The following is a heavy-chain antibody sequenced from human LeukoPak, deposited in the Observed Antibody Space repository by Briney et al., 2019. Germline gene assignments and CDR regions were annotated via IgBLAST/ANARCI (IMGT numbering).Heavy chain of an antibody. V-gene: IGHV3-33*01. J-gene: IGHJ5*02. CDR1: GFTFSTYA. Sequence: GGSLRLSCAASGFTFSTYAMYWVRQAPGKGLEWVSIVWYDGSNKYYADSVKGRFTISRDNSKNTLYLQMNSLRAEDTAVYYCATEPALTVPADIPAVDPWGQGTLVTVSS. D-gene: IGHD2-2*01. CDR2: VWYDGSNK. CDR3: ATEPALTVPADIPAVDP.